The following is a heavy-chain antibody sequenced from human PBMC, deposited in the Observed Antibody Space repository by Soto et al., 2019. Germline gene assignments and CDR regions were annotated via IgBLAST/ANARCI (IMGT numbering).Heavy chain of an antibody. V-gene: IGHV3-23*01. CDR1: GFTFSSYA. D-gene: IGHD5-12*01. Sequence: PGGSLGLSCAASGFTFSSYAMSGVRQAPGKGLEWVSGISGSGGSTYNADSVKGRFTISRDNSKNTLYLQMHGLRAEDTAVYYCAKDHMWLDLIYYMDVWREGTTVTVSS. CDR3: AKDHMWLDLIYYMDV. CDR2: ISGSGGST. J-gene: IGHJ6*03.